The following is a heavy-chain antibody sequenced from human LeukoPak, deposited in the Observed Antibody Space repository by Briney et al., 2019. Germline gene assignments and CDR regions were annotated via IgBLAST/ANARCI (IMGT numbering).Heavy chain of an antibody. Sequence: SETLSLTCTVSGGSISSYSWNWIRQPAGKGLEWIGSIYYHENTYYNSSLKSRVTISVDTSKNQFSLKLNSVTAADTAVYFCAKDWGSTWYRGFFDSWGQGTLVTVSS. CDR3: AKDWGSTWYRGFFDS. CDR2: IYYHENT. CDR1: GGSISSYS. V-gene: IGHV4-59*05. D-gene: IGHD6-13*01. J-gene: IGHJ4*02.